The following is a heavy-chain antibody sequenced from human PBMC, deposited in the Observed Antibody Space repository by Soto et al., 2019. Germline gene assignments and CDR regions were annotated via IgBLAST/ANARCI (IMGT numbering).Heavy chain of an antibody. CDR3: ARGGIVGATSAFDI. CDR1: GGTFSSYA. D-gene: IGHD1-26*01. Sequence: QVQLVQSGAEVKKPGSSVKVSCKASGGTFSSYAISWVRQAPGQGLEWMGGIIPIFGTANYAQKFQGRVTITADESTSTAYMELSGLRSEDTAVYYCARGGIVGATSAFDIWGQGTMVTVSS. J-gene: IGHJ3*02. V-gene: IGHV1-69*01. CDR2: IIPIFGTA.